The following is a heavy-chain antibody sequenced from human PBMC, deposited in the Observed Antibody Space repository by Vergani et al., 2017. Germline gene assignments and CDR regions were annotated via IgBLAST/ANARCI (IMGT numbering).Heavy chain of an antibody. J-gene: IGHJ4*02. CDR1: GFTFSNYW. V-gene: IGHV3-7*03. CDR2: IKQDGSEK. Sequence: EVQLVESGGGLVQPGGSLRLSCAASGFTFSNYWMDWVRQAPGKGLEWVANIKQDGSEKFYVDSVKGRFTISRDNSKNTLSLQMNSLTAEDTAIYYCAGPQGTSAYYYGGFDYWGQGILVTVSS. CDR3: AGPQGTSAYYYGGFDY. D-gene: IGHD3-22*01.